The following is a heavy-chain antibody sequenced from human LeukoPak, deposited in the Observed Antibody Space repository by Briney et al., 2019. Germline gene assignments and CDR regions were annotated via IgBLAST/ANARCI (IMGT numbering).Heavy chain of an antibody. D-gene: IGHD1-26*01. CDR2: ISAYNGNA. J-gene: IGHJ5*02. V-gene: IGHV1-18*01. CDR1: GYTFTRYG. Sequence: ASVKVSCKASGYTFTRYGISWVRQAPGPGLEWIGWISAYNGNANHAQKLQCRVTMTTDTSTSTAYMALRSLRSDDTAVYYCARVKVGATQFVPWGQGTLVTVSS. CDR3: ARVKVGATQFVP.